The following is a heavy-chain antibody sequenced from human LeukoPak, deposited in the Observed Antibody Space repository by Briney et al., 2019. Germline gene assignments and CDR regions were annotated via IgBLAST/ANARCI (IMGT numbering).Heavy chain of an antibody. CDR2: IYYSGSA. J-gene: IGHJ6*03. V-gene: IGHV4-59*11. Sequence: SETLSLTCTVSGRSISSHYWSWIRQPPGKGLEWIGYIYYSGSANYNPSLKSRVTISVDTSKNQFSLKLSSVTAADTAVYCCARVRDYYYYMDVWGKGTTVTVSS. CDR3: ARVRDYYYYMDV. CDR1: GRSISSHY.